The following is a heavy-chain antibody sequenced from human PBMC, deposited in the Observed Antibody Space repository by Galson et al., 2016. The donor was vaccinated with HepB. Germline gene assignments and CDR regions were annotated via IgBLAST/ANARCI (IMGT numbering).Heavy chain of an antibody. CDR1: GYTLTTYY. CDR3: ARLARVADFYCYGMDV. V-gene: IGHV1-2*02. J-gene: IGHJ6*02. Sequence: SVKVSCKASGYTLTTYYIHWVRQAPGQGLEWMGWINPNSGGTNYVQKFRGRFTMTRDPSINTAYMELRGLRTDDTAVYYCARLARVADFYCYGMDVWGQGTTVTVSS. CDR2: INPNSGGT.